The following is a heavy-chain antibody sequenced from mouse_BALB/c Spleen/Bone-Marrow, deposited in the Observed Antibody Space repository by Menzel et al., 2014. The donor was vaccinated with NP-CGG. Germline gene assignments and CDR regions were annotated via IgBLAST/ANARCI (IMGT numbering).Heavy chain of an antibody. D-gene: IGHD2-2*01. CDR1: GFKIKDTY. J-gene: IGHJ1*01. V-gene: IGHV14-3*02. Sequence: EVKLVESGAELVKPGASVKLSCTASGFKIKDTYIHWVMQRHEQGLAWIGRIDPASGDTKFDPKFQGKATITADTSSNTAYLQVTSLTSEDTAVYYCARVNPWYFDVWGAGTTVTVSS. CDR3: ARVNPWYFDV. CDR2: IDPASGDT.